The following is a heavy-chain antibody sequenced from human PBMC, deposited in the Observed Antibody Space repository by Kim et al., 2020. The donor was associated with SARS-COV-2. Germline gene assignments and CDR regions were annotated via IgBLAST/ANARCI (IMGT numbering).Heavy chain of an antibody. CDR2: IYTSGST. D-gene: IGHD7-27*01. V-gene: IGHV4-61*02. Sequence: SETLSLTCTVSGGSISSGSYYWSWIRQPAGKGLEWIGRIYTSGSTNYNPSLKSRVTISVDTSKNQFSLKLSSVTAADTAVYYCARELGLPPRTLDYWGQGTLVTVSS. J-gene: IGHJ4*02. CDR1: GGSISSGSYY. CDR3: ARELGLPPRTLDY.